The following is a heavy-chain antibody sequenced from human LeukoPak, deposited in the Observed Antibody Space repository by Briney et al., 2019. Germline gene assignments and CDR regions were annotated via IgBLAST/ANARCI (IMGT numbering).Heavy chain of an antibody. CDR2: IYYTGSS. D-gene: IGHD2/OR15-2a*01. V-gene: IGHV4-39*01. J-gene: IGHJ6*03. CDR3: ARTLEYFYYYMNV. Sequence: PSETLSLTCTVSGGSISSNSYYWGWIRQSPGKGLEWIGSIYYTGSSYYNPSLKIRVTISVDTSKNQFSLKLGSVTAADTAVYYCARTLEYFYYYMNVGGKGTTVTVSS. CDR1: GGSISSNSYY.